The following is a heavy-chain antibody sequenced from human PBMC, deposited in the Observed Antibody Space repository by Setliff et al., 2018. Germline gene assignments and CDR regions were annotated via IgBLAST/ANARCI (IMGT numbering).Heavy chain of an antibody. D-gene: IGHD2-21*02. CDR2: IGHTGSI. CDR1: GYSISSGYI. Sequence: SETLSLTCTVSGYSISSGYIWGWIRQPPGKGLEWVGNIGHTGSINYNPSLKSRLTISXXXSKXXXXXXXXXXXXXXXXVYYCARDLGHGGDSDYWGQGILVTVSS. CDR3: ARDLGHGGDSDY. J-gene: IGHJ4*02. V-gene: IGHV4-38-2*02.